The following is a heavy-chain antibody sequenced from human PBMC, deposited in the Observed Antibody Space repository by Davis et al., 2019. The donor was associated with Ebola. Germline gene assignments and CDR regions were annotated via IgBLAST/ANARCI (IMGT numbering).Heavy chain of an antibody. Sequence: GESLKISCAASGFTFSTYWMHWVRQAPGKGLVWVSRIDSDGSRTTYADSVKGRFTISRDNAKNTLYLRMNSLRAEDTAVYYCARGALLYDTRGYYYGGGEAVDYWGQGTLVTVPS. V-gene: IGHV3-74*01. CDR3: ARGALLYDTRGYYYGGGEAVDY. J-gene: IGHJ4*02. D-gene: IGHD3-22*01. CDR1: GFTFSTYW. CDR2: IDSDGSRT.